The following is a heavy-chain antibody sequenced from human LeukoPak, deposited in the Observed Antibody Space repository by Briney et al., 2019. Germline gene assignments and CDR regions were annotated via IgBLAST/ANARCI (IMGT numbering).Heavy chain of an antibody. CDR3: ARDIGYCSSTGCSYYYYYYMDV. CDR1: GGSISSYY. D-gene: IGHD2-2*01. Sequence: SETLSLTCTVSGGSISSYYWSWIRQPAGKGLEWVGRIYTSGSTNYNPSLKSRVTMSVDTSKNQFSLKLSSVTAADTAVYYCARDIGYCSSTGCSYYYYYYMDVWGKGTTVTVSS. CDR2: IYTSGST. V-gene: IGHV4-4*07. J-gene: IGHJ6*03.